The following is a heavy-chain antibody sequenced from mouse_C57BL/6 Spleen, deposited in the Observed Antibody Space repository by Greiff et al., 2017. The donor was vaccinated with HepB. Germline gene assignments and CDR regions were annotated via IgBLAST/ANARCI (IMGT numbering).Heavy chain of an antibody. D-gene: IGHD3-1*01. CDR3: ARSGDHFYYFDY. J-gene: IGHJ2*01. Sequence: VQLQQSGPELVKPGASVKFSCKASGYAFSSSWMNWVKQRPGKGLEWIGRIYPGDGDTNYNGKFKGKATLTADKSSSTAYMQLSSLTSEDSAVYFCARSGDHFYYFDYWGQGTTLTVSS. CDR2: IYPGDGDT. V-gene: IGHV1-82*01. CDR1: GYAFSSSW.